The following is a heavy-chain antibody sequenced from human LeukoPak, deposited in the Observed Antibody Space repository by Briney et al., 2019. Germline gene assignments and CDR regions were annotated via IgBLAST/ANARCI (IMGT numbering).Heavy chain of an antibody. Sequence: GGSLRLSCAASGFTFSSYAMSWVRQAPGKGLEWVLAISGSGGSTYYADSVKGRFTISRDNSKNTLYLQMNSLRAEDTAVYYCAKKRDSSSGWNWFDPWGQGTLVTVSS. CDR2: ISGSGGST. V-gene: IGHV3-23*01. J-gene: IGHJ5*02. CDR1: GFTFSSYA. D-gene: IGHD6-19*01. CDR3: AKKRDSSSGWNWFDP.